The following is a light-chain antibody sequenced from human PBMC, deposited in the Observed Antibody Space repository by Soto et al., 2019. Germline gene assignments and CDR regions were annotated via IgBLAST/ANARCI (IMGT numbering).Light chain of an antibody. CDR3: QQRSNWPIT. CDR2: DAS. CDR1: RSVSSY. Sequence: EIVLTQSPATLSLSPGESATLSCRATRSVSSYLAWYQQKPGQAPRLLIYDASSRPTDIPARFSGSGSGTDFTLTICSLEPEDFALYYCQQRSNWPITFGQGTRLEIK. J-gene: IGKJ5*01. V-gene: IGKV3-11*01.